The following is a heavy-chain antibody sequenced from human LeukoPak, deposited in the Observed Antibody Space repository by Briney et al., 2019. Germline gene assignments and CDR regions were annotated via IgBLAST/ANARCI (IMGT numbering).Heavy chain of an antibody. V-gene: IGHV3-23*01. CDR3: AKESADFWSGYYLRINYHGMDV. J-gene: IGHJ6*02. D-gene: IGHD3-3*01. CDR1: GFTFSSYA. Sequence: GGSLRLSCAASGFTFSSYAMSWVRQAPGKGLEWVSAISGSGGSTYYADSVKGRFTISRDNSKNTLYLQMNSLRAEHTAVYYCAKESADFWSGYYLRINYHGMDVWGQGTTVTVSS. CDR2: ISGSGGST.